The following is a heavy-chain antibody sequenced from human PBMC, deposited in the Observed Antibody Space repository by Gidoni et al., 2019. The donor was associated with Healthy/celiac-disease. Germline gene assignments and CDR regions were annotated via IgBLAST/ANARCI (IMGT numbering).Heavy chain of an antibody. CDR1: GFTFSSYS. J-gene: IGHJ6*02. V-gene: IGHV3-48*04. Sequence: EVQLVESGGGLLQPGRSLRLSCAASGFTFSSYSMNCVGQAPGKGPEWVSYISRSSSTICYADSVKCRFTISRDNAKNSLYLHMNSLSAEVTAVYYCARAGWWSTVTTFPDYYYGMDVWGQGTTVTVSS. D-gene: IGHD4-17*01. CDR2: ISRSSSTI. CDR3: ARAGWWSTVTTFPDYYYGMDV.